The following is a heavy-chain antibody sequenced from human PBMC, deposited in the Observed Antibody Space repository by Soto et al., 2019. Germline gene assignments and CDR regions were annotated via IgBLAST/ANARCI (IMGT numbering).Heavy chain of an antibody. D-gene: IGHD5-18*01. CDR2: ISAYNGNT. CDR1: GYTFTSYG. V-gene: IGHV1-18*01. Sequence: ASVKVSCKASGYTFTSYGISWVRQAPGQGLEWMGWISAYNGNTNYAQKLQGRVTMTTDTSTSTGYMELRSLRSDDTAVYYCARDRPDENAGSYGFTSYYYYYYMDVWGKGTTVTVSS. CDR3: ARDRPDENAGSYGFTSYYYYYYMDV. J-gene: IGHJ6*03.